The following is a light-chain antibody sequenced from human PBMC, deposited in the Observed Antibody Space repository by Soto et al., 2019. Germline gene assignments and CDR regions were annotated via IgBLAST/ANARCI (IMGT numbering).Light chain of an antibody. V-gene: IGKV1-39*01. CDR2: SAS. CDR1: QSISRY. J-gene: IGKJ3*01. CDR3: QQSHNTPVT. Sequence: DIQMTQSPSSLSAFVGDRVTITCRPSQSISRYLNWYQHKPGKAPKLLIYSASSLQSGVPSRFSGSGSGTDFTLTIINLQPEDFATYYCQQSHNTPVTFGPGTTVDFK.